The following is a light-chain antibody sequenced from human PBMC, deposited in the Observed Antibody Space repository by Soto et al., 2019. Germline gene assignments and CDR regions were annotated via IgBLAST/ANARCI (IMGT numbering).Light chain of an antibody. Sequence: SVLTQPASVSGSPGQSITISCTEITSDVGGFHYVSWYQQHPGKAPKLLIYEVNNRPSAVSHRFSGSKAGNTASLTISGLQPEDEADYYCSSYRSSSTLYVFGSGTKVTVL. CDR1: TSDVGGFHY. CDR2: EVN. J-gene: IGLJ1*01. CDR3: SSYRSSSTLYV. V-gene: IGLV2-14*01.